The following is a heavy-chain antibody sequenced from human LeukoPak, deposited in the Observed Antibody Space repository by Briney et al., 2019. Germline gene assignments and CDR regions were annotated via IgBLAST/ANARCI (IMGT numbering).Heavy chain of an antibody. CDR2: INPNSGGT. J-gene: IGHJ4*02. V-gene: IGHV1-2*02. CDR3: AQLGELSSTIDY. CDR1: GYTFTFYN. Sequence: ASVKLSCNASGYTFTFYNMHWDRQAPGQGLEWMGWINPNSGGTNYAQKFQGRVTMTRDTSISTAYMELSRLRSDDTAVYYCAQLGELSSTIDYWGQGTLVTVSS. D-gene: IGHD3-16*02.